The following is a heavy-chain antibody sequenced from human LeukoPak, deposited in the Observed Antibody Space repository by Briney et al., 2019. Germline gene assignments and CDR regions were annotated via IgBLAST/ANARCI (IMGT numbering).Heavy chain of an antibody. J-gene: IGHJ6*02. V-gene: IGHV3-7*01. CDR3: ARDDIVVAPAAIYSYGMDV. Sequence: GGSLRLSCTASGFTFSSYWMSWVRQAPGKGLEWVANIKQDGSEKYYVDSVKGRFTISRDSAKNSLYLQMNSLRAEDTAVYYCARDDIVVAPAAIYSYGMDVWGQGTTVTVSS. CDR1: GFTFSSYW. D-gene: IGHD2-2*01. CDR2: IKQDGSEK.